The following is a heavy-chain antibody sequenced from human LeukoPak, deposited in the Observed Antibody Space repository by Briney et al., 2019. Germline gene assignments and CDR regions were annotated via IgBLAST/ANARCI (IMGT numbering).Heavy chain of an antibody. Sequence: SETLSLTCTVSGGSISSSSYYWGWIRQPPGKGLEWIGSIYYSGSTYYNPSLKSRVTISVDTSKNQFSLKLSSVTAADTAVYYCARGRYDFWSGYSTNNWFDPWGQGTLVTVSS. CDR3: ARGRYDFWSGYSTNNWFDP. CDR2: IYYSGST. CDR1: GGSISSSSYY. V-gene: IGHV4-39*01. J-gene: IGHJ5*02. D-gene: IGHD3-3*01.